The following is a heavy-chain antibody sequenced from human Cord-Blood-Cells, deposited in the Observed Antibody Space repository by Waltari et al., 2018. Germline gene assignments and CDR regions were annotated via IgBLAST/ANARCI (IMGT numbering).Heavy chain of an antibody. CDR3: ASTCEGTAMVTFGAFDI. V-gene: IGHV4-34*01. J-gene: IGHJ3*02. Sequence: QVQLQQWGAGLLKPSEILSLTCAVYGGSFSGYYWSWIRQPPGKGLEWIGEINHSGSTNYNPSLKSRVTISVDTSKNQFSLKLSSVTAADTAVYYCASTCEGTAMVTFGAFDIWGQGTMVTVSS. CDR1: GGSFSGYY. D-gene: IGHD5-18*01. CDR2: INHSGST.